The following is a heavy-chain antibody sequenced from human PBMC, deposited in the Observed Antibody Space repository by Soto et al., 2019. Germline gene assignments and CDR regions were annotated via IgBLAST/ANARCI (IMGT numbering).Heavy chain of an antibody. D-gene: IGHD5-12*01. CDR2: IIPICGTA. CDR3: SRDAQGYSGYDRGFDL. Sequence: ACRGRCVDHGSSSLYQAPTQELEWMGGIIPICGTANYAQKCQGRVTITADESTSTAYMELSSLRSEDTAVYFCSRDAQGYSGYDRGFDLWGKGALDTVSS. J-gene: IGHJ5*02. V-gene: IGHV1-69*01. CDR1: RGRCVDHG.